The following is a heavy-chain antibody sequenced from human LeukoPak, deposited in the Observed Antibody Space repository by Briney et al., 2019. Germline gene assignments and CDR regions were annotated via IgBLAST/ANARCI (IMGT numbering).Heavy chain of an antibody. CDR1: GFIFSTCG. D-gene: IGHD3-10*01. V-gene: IGHV3-30*18. CDR3: AKEDYNGPGNYFNY. CDR2: ISDDGRTK. Sequence: GRSLRLSCAASGFIFSTCGMHWVRQAPGKGLEWVAVISDDGRTKYYADSMKGRFTISRDNSQNTLYLQMNSLRAEDTAMYYCAKEDYNGPGNYFNYWGQGTLVTVSS. J-gene: IGHJ4*02.